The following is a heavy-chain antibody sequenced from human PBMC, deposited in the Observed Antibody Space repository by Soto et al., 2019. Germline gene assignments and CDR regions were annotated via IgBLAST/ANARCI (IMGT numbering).Heavy chain of an antibody. CDR2: IYYSGST. CDR1: GGSISSSSYY. D-gene: IGHD4-4*01. V-gene: IGHV4-39*01. CDR3: ATSTSPRYSNYYYYYGMDV. J-gene: IGHJ6*02. Sequence: SETLSLTCTVSGGSISSSSYYWGWIRQPPGKGLEWIGSIYYSGSTYYNPSLKSRVTISVDTSKNQFSLKLSSVTAADTAVYYCATSTSPRYSNYYYYYGMDVWGQGTTVTVSS.